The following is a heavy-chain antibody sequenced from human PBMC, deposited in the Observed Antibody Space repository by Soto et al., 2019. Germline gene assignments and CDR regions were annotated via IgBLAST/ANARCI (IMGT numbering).Heavy chain of an antibody. V-gene: IGHV3-53*01. CDR1: GFTASSNY. D-gene: IGHD6-19*01. CDR2: IYSGGST. Sequence: EVQLVESGGGLIQPGGSLRLSCAASGFTASSNYMSWVRQAPGKGLEWVSVIYSGGSTYYADSVKGRFTISRDNSKNTLYLQMNSLRAEDTAVYYCESSIGWYYFDYWGQGTLVTVSS. CDR3: ESSIGWYYFDY. J-gene: IGHJ4*02.